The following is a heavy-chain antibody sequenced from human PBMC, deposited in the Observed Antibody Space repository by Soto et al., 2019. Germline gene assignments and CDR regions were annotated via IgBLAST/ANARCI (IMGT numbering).Heavy chain of an antibody. Sequence: PSETLSHTCDVYGRTFSGYYWSWIRQPPAKGQEWIGEINHSGSTNYNPSIKSRVTISVDTSKNQFSLKLSSVTAADTAVYYCSRGLGLLWFGELLKYYYYGMDVWGQGTTVT. D-gene: IGHD3-10*01. J-gene: IGHJ6*02. CDR3: SRGLGLLWFGELLKYYYYGMDV. CDR1: GRTFSGYY. CDR2: INHSGST. V-gene: IGHV4-34*01.